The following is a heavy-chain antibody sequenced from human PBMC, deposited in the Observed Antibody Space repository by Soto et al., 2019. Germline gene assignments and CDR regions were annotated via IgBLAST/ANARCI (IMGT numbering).Heavy chain of an antibody. Sequence: GGSLRLSCAVSGFTFSDYYMTWIRQAPGKGLEWVSYISSSTSHTNYADSVKGRFTISRDNAKNSLFLQMNSLRAEDTAVYYCASGRGAAVHYYDFWGQGTLVKVYS. CDR2: ISSSTSHT. V-gene: IGHV3-11*03. CDR3: ASGRGAAVHYYDF. J-gene: IGHJ4*02. D-gene: IGHD6-13*01. CDR1: GFTFSDYY.